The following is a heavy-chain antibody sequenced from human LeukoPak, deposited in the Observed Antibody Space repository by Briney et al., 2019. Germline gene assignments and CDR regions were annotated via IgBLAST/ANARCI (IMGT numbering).Heavy chain of an antibody. J-gene: IGHJ4*02. CDR3: AKDLAYGDYDY. V-gene: IGHV3-30*18. Sequence: PGGSLRLSCAASGFTFSSYGMHWVRQAPGKGLEWVAVISYDGSNKYYADSVKGRFTISRDNSKNTLYLQMNSLRAEDTAVYYCAKDLAYGDYDYWGQGTLVTVSS. CDR1: GFTFSSYG. CDR2: ISYDGSNK. D-gene: IGHD4-17*01.